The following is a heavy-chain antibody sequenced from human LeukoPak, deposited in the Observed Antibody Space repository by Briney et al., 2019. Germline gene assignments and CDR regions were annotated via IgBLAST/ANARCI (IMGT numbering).Heavy chain of an antibody. V-gene: IGHV4-39*01. D-gene: IGHD3-22*01. J-gene: IGHJ2*01. CDR1: GSSISSSSYY. Sequence: SETLSLTCTVSGSSISSSSYYWGWTRQPPGKGLEWIGSIYYSGSTYYNPSLKSRVTISVDTSKNQFSLKLTSVTAADTAVYYCARGVTMIVVVIHDWYFDLWGRGTLVTVSS. CDR2: IYYSGST. CDR3: ARGVTMIVVVIHDWYFDL.